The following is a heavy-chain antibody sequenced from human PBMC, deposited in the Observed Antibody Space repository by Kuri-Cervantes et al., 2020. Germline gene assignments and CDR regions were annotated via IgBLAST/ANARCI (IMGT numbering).Heavy chain of an antibody. CDR1: GFTFSTNG. CDR2: ISNDGSSY. V-gene: IGHV3-30*03. Sequence: GESLKISCAASGFTFSTNGKHWVRQAPGKGLEWVAAISNDGSSYYYADSVKGRFTISRDNSKNTLYLQMNSLRAEDTAVYYCARARIEHIVVVVAAGGWFDPWGQGTLVTVSS. J-gene: IGHJ5*02. CDR3: ARARIEHIVVVVAAGGWFDP. D-gene: IGHD2-15*01.